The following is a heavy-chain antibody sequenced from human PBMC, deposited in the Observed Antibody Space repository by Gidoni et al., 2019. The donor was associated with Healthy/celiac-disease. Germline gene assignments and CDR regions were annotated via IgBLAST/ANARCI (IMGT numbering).Heavy chain of an antibody. D-gene: IGHD5-18*01. V-gene: IGHV3-43*01. CDR3: ATGYGGYFDY. J-gene: IGHJ4*02. Sequence: EVQLVESGGVVVQPGGSLSLSCAASGFTFDDYTMHWVRQAPGKGLEWVSLISWDGGSTYYADSVKGRFTISRDNSKNSLYLQMNSLRTEDTALYYCATGYGGYFDYWGQGTLVTVSS. CDR1: GFTFDDYT. CDR2: ISWDGGST.